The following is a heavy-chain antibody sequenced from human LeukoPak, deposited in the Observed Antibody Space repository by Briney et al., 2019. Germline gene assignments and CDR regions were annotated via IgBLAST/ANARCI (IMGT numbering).Heavy chain of an antibody. D-gene: IGHD6-19*01. J-gene: IGHJ4*02. CDR3: ARDLNRHRGIAVAPRGY. CDR2: ISAYNGNT. Sequence: ASVKVSCKASGYTFTSYGISWVRQAPGQGLEWMGWISAYNGNTNYAQKLQGRVTMTTDTSTSTAYMELRSLRSDDTAVYYCARDLNRHRGIAVAPRGYWGQGTLVTVSS. V-gene: IGHV1-18*01. CDR1: GYTFTSYG.